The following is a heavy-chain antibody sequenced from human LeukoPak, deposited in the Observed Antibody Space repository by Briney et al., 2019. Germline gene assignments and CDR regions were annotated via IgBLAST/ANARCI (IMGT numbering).Heavy chain of an antibody. Sequence: SETLSLTCAVYGGSFSGYYWSWIRQPPGKGLEWIGEINHSGSTNYNPSLKSRVTISVDTSKNQFSLKLSSVTAADTAVYYCARRPRGAYYYDSSGYYRPFDYWGQGTLVTVSS. CDR1: GGSFSGYY. D-gene: IGHD3-22*01. V-gene: IGHV4-34*01. CDR2: INHSGST. CDR3: ARRPRGAYYYDSSGYYRPFDY. J-gene: IGHJ4*02.